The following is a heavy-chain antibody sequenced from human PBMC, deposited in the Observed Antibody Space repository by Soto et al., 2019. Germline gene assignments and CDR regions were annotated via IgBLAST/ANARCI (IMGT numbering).Heavy chain of an antibody. CDR1: GYTFTSYA. J-gene: IGHJ4*02. Sequence: ASVKVSCKASGYTFTSYAMHWVRQAPGQRLEWMGWINAGNGNTKYSQKFQGRVTITRDTSASTAYMELSSLRSEDTAVYYCARATYYDFWSGYYRPAYFDYWGQGTLVTDSS. CDR3: ARATYYDFWSGYYRPAYFDY. D-gene: IGHD3-3*01. V-gene: IGHV1-3*01. CDR2: INAGNGNT.